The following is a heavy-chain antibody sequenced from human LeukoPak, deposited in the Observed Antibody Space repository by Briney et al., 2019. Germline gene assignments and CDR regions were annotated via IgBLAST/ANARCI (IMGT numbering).Heavy chain of an antibody. J-gene: IGHJ4*02. CDR3: AKGNWRYFDY. V-gene: IGHV3-23*05. Sequence: GGSLRLSCAASGFTFSAYAMTWVRQAPGKGLEWVSSIGSDNKPHYSESVKGRFAISRDNSKNILFLHLNSLRAEDTALYYCAKGNWRYFDYWGQGTLVTVSS. CDR1: GFTFSAYA. D-gene: IGHD1-1*01. CDR2: IGSDNKP.